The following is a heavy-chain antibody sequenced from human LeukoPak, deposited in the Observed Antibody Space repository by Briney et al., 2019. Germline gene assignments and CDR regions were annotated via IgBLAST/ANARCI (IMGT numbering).Heavy chain of an antibody. CDR1: GGSFSGYY. V-gene: IGHV4-34*01. J-gene: IGHJ6*02. Sequence: KPSETLSLTCAVYGGSFSGYYWSWIRQPPGKGLEWIGEINLSGSTNYNPSLKSRVTISVDTSKNHFSLKLSSVTAADTAVYYCARESKLRYFGPGGMDVWGQGTTVTVSS. CDR3: ARESKLRYFGPGGMDV. CDR2: INLSGST. D-gene: IGHD3-9*01.